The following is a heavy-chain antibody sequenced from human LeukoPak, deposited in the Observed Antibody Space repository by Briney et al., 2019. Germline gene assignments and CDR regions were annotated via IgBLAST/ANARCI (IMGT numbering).Heavy chain of an antibody. CDR1: GFTFSSYW. CDR3: ARVPLDGYCTNGVCYTMYFDY. J-gene: IGHJ4*02. CDR2: IKQDGSEK. Sequence: GGSLRLSCAASGFTFSSYWMSWVRQAPGKGLEWVANIKQDGSEKYYVDSVKGRFTISRDNAKNSLYLQMNSLSAEDTAVYYCARVPLDGYCTNGVCYTMYFDYWGQGTLVTVSS. V-gene: IGHV3-7*01. D-gene: IGHD2-8*01.